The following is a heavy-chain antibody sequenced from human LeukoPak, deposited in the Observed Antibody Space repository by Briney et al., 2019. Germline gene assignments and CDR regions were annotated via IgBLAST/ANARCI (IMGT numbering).Heavy chain of an antibody. V-gene: IGHV4-59*01. CDR1: GGSISSYY. CDR2: IYYSGST. CDR3: ARSLGRYGDYGSRVFDY. J-gene: IGHJ4*02. D-gene: IGHD4-17*01. Sequence: PSETLSLTCTVSGGSISSYYWSWIRQPPGKGLEWIGYIYYSGSTNYNPSLKSRVTISVDTSKNQFSLKLSSVTAADTAVYYCARSLGRYGDYGSRVFDYWGQGTLVTVSS.